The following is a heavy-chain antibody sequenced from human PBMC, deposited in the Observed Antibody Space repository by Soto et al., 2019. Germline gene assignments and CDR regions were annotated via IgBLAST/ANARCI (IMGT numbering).Heavy chain of an antibody. D-gene: IGHD2-15*01. CDR3: VKWRINHQLVEGDNYFDP. Sequence: GGSLRLSCAASGFTFTDYAMSWVRQAPGKGLEWVSTMSGDAQTTHYADYVKGRFTISRDNSKNTLFLQMNSLRAEDTAVYYCVKWRINHQLVEGDNYFDPWGQGTLVTVSS. J-gene: IGHJ5*02. CDR2: MSGDAQTT. V-gene: IGHV3-23*01. CDR1: GFTFTDYA.